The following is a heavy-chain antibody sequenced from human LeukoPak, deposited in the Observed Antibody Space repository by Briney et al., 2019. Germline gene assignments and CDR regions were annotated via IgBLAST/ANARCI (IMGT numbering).Heavy chain of an antibody. CDR2: INHSGST. CDR1: GGSFSGYY. CDR3: ARGSSSGWFI. D-gene: IGHD6-19*01. V-gene: IGHV4-34*01. J-gene: IGHJ4*02. Sequence: SETLSLTCAVYGGSFSGYYWSWIRQPPGKGLEWIGEINHSGSTNYNPSLKSRVTISVDRSKNQFSLRLSSVTAADTAVYYCARGSSSGWFIWGQGTLVTVSS.